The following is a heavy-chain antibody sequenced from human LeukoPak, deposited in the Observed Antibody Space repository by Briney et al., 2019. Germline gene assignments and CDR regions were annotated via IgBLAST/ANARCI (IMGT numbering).Heavy chain of an antibody. D-gene: IGHD3-16*01. CDR1: GYTFTGYY. CDR2: INPNSGGT. V-gene: IGHV1-2*02. CDR3: ARDGGETREFDY. Sequence: ASVKVSCKASGYTFTGYYMDWVRQAPGQGLEWMGWINPNSGGTNYAQKFQGRVTMTRDTSISTAYMELSRLRSDDTAVYYCARDGGETREFDYWGQGTLVTVSS. J-gene: IGHJ4*02.